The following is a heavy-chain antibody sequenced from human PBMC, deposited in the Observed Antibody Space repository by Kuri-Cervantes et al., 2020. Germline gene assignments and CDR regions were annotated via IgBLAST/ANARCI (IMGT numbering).Heavy chain of an antibody. CDR2: ISSSGSTI. V-gene: IGHV3-11*04. CDR3: AREQDDYVWGSYRPTTAYYYMDV. Sequence: GESLKISCTASGFTFDDYVMSWIRQAPGKGLEWVSYISSSGSTIYYADSVKGRFTISRDNAKNSLYLQMNSLRAEDTAVYYCAREQDDYVWGSYRPTTAYYYMDVWGKGTTVTVSS. D-gene: IGHD3-16*02. J-gene: IGHJ6*03. CDR1: GFTFDDYV.